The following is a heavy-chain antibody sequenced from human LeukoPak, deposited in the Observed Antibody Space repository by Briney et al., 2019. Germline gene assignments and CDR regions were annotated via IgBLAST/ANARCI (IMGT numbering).Heavy chain of an antibody. J-gene: IGHJ4*02. CDR1: GFTFSSYA. CDR2: INSNGGIT. Sequence: GGSLRLSCSASGFTFSSYAMHWVRQAPGKGLEYVSAINSNGGITFYADSMKGRFTISRDGSKNTLYLQMSSLRAEDTAIYYCVKGVAARLDYWGQGTLVTVSS. CDR3: VKGVAARLDY. V-gene: IGHV3-64D*09. D-gene: IGHD6-6*01.